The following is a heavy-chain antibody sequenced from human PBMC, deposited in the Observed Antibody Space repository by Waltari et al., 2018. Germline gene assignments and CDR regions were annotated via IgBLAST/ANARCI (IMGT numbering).Heavy chain of an antibody. D-gene: IGHD1-26*01. Sequence: QLQLQESGPGLVKPSETLSLTCTVSGGSISSSSYYWGWIRQPPGKGLEWIGSIYYSGSTYYNPSLKSRVTISVDTSKNQFSLKLSSVTAADTAVYYCARVEVRWELFFDYWGQGTLVTVSS. CDR1: GGSISSSSYY. V-gene: IGHV4-39*07. J-gene: IGHJ4*02. CDR3: ARVEVRWELFFDY. CDR2: IYYSGST.